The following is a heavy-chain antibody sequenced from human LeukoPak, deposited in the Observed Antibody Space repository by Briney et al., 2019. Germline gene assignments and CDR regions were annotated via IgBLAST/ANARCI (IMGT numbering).Heavy chain of an antibody. CDR2: ISAYNGNT. Sequence: ASVKVSCKAFGYTFTSYGISWVRQAPGQGLEWMGWISAYNGNTNYAQKLQGRVTMTTDTSTSTAYMELRSLRSDDTAVYYCARDLRITMVRGLARFDYWGQGTLVTVSS. J-gene: IGHJ4*02. CDR3: ARDLRITMVRGLARFDY. V-gene: IGHV1-18*04. D-gene: IGHD3-10*01. CDR1: GYTFTSYG.